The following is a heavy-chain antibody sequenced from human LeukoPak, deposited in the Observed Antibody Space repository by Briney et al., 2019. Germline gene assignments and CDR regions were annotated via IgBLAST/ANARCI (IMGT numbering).Heavy chain of an antibody. D-gene: IGHD1-26*01. CDR1: GYTFTSYG. CDR2: ISAYNGNT. J-gene: IGHJ4*02. V-gene: IGHV1-18*01. CDR3: ARGQVRDSQYGSYSTGVFDY. Sequence: ASVKVSCKASGYTFTSYGISWVRQAPGQGLEWMEWISAYNGNTNYARKLQGRVTMTTDTSTSTAYMELRSLRSDDTAVYYCARGQVRDSQYGSYSTGVFDYWGQGTLVTVSS.